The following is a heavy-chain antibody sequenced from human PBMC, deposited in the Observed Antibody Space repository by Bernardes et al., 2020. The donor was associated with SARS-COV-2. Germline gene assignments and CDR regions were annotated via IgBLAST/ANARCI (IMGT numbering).Heavy chain of an antibody. CDR3: STRPNQLLLAPFGD. CDR1: GYTFSDYC. CDR2: INTDTGAT. V-gene: IGHV1-2*02. J-gene: IGHJ4*02. D-gene: IGHD2-2*01. Sequence: ASVKVSCKASGYTFSDYCMHWVRQVPGQRLEWMGWINTDTGATNYAQEFRGRVTMTRDTSITTVYMELSRLRSDDTAVYYCSTRPNQLLLAPFGDWGQGTLVSVSS.